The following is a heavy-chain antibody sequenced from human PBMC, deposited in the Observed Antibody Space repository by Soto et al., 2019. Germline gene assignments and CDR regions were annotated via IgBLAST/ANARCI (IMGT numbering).Heavy chain of an antibody. D-gene: IGHD2-8*01. CDR3: ARDGGYCTNGVCCPHYYYYYYMDV. Sequence: QVQLVESGGGVVQPGRSLRLSCAASGFTFSSYGMHWVRQAPGKGLECVAVIWYDGSNKYYADSVKGRFTISRDNSKNTLYLQMNSLRAESTAVYYCARDGGYCTNGVCCPHYYYYYYMDVWGKGPTVTVSS. CDR1: GFTFSSYG. J-gene: IGHJ6*03. V-gene: IGHV3-33*01. CDR2: IWYDGSNK.